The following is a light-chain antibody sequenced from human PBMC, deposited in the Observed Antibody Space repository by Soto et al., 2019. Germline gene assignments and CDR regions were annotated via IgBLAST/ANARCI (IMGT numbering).Light chain of an antibody. CDR1: QSISRS. Sequence: DIQMTQSPSSLSASVGDRVTISCRASQSISRSLNWYQQKPGKAPNLLIYAASGLQSGVPSRFSGSGSGTDFTLTISSLQPEDFATYYCQQSDSTPFFGPGTRVDLK. V-gene: IGKV1-39*01. CDR3: QQSDSTPF. CDR2: AAS. J-gene: IGKJ3*01.